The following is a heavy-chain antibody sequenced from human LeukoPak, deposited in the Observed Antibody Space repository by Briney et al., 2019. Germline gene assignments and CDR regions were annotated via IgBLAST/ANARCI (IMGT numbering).Heavy chain of an antibody. CDR3: ARYSSSEYFDY. CDR1: GGSFSGYY. J-gene: IGHJ4*02. D-gene: IGHD6-13*01. CDR2: INHSGST. Sequence: SETLSLTCAVYGGSFSGYYWSWIRKPPGKGLEWIGEINHSGSTNYNPSLKSRVTISVDTSKNQFSLKLSSVTAADTAVYYCARYSSSEYFDYWGQGTLVTVSS. V-gene: IGHV4-34*01.